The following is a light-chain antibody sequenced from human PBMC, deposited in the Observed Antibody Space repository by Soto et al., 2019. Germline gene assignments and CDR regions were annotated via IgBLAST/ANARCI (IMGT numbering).Light chain of an antibody. CDR3: SAYAGSNNFV. CDR2: EVS. Sequence: QSVLTQPASVSGSPGQSIAISCTGTSSDIGGYNYVSWYQQHPGKAPKLIIYEVSLRPSGVPDRFSGSKSGNTASLTVSGLQADDEADYYCSAYAGSNNFVFGTGTKVTVL. J-gene: IGLJ1*01. CDR1: SSDIGGYNY. V-gene: IGLV2-8*01.